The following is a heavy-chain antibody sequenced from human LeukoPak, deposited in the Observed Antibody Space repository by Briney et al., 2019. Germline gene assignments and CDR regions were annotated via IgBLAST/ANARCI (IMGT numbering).Heavy chain of an antibody. V-gene: IGHV4-59*12. D-gene: IGHD3-3*01. J-gene: IGHJ4*02. Sequence: SETLSLTCTVSGGSISSYYWSWIRQPPGKGLEWIGYIYYSGSTNYNPSLKSRVTISVDTSKNQFSLKLSSVTAADTAVYYCAREGAIFGVVRWGQGTLVTVSS. CDR3: AREGAIFGVVR. CDR2: IYYSGST. CDR1: GGSISSYY.